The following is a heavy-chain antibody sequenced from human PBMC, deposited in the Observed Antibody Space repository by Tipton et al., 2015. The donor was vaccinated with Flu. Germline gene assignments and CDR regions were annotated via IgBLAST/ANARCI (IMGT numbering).Heavy chain of an antibody. CDR3: AREGRGAAPWGYYYGLDV. Sequence: TLSLTCTVSGGSMSSGGFYWSWIRQHPGKGLEWIGFTYYSGTAYYNPSLKSRVTISVDTSRNHFSLTLRSVTAADTAIYFCAREGRGAAPWGYYYGLDVWGQGTTVTVSS. J-gene: IGHJ6*02. D-gene: IGHD3-10*01. CDR1: GGSMSSGGFY. CDR2: TYYSGTA. V-gene: IGHV4-31*03.